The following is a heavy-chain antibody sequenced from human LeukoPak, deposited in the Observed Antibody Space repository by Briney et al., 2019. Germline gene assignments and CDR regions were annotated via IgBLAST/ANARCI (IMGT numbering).Heavy chain of an antibody. CDR2: ISSSSSHI. Sequence: TGGSLRLSCIASGFTFNTYCMDWFRQAPGKGLEWISSISSSSSHIYYADSLRGRVTISRDNAKTSLYLQMDSLRAEDTAVYYCARDLGSGSRYFDFWGQGTLVTVSS. CDR1: GFTFNTYC. CDR3: ARDLGSGSRYFDF. V-gene: IGHV3-21*01. J-gene: IGHJ4*02. D-gene: IGHD3-10*01.